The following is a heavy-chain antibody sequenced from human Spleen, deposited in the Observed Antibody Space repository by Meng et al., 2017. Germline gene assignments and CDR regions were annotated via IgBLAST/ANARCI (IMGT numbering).Heavy chain of an antibody. CDR3: ARGIALAATLSTFDH. CDR1: GYRFNSNW. CDR2: FYPGDSDT. Sequence: KVSCKTSGYRFNSNWIGWVRQTPGKGLEWMGIFYPGDSDTRYSPPFHGQVTISADTSINTAYLQWSSLKASDTAIYYCARGIALAATLSTFDHWGQGTLVTVSS. J-gene: IGHJ4*02. V-gene: IGHV5-51*01. D-gene: IGHD6-19*01.